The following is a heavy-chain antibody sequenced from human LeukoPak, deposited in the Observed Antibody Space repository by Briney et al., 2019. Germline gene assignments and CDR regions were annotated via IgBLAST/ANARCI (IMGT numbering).Heavy chain of an antibody. Sequence: QPGGSLRLSCAASGFTFSSYWMHWVRQAPGKGLVWVSRITTDGSGTTYADSVKGQFTISRDNAKNMLYLQMNSLRAEDTAVYYCARVSRWFDPWGQGTPVTVSS. J-gene: IGHJ5*02. CDR3: ARVSRWFDP. CDR2: ITTDGSGT. CDR1: GFTFSSYW. V-gene: IGHV3-74*01.